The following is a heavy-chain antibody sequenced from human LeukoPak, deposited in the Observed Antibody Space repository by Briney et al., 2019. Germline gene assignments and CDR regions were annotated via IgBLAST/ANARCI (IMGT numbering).Heavy chain of an antibody. CDR2: ISAYNGNT. V-gene: IGHV1-18*01. D-gene: IGHD3-22*01. CDR3: ARDWVYYDSSGYYYYYYGMDV. CDR1: GYTFTSYG. Sequence: ASVKVSCKASGYTFTSYGISRVRQAPGQGLEWMGWISAYNGNTNYAQKLQGRVTMTTDTSTSTAYMELRSLRSDDTAVYYCARDWVYYDSSGYYYYYYGMDVWGQGTTVTVSS. J-gene: IGHJ6*02.